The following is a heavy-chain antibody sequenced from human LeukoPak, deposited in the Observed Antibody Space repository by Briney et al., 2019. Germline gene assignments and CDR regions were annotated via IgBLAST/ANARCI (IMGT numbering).Heavy chain of an antibody. J-gene: IGHJ4*02. CDR2: IKQDGSEK. V-gene: IGHV3-7*01. CDR1: GFTFSSYW. Sequence: PGGSLRLSCAAAGFTFSSYWMSWVRQAPGKGLEWLANIKQDGSEKYYVDSVKGRFTISRDNGKNSLYLQMNSLRAEDTAVYYCARRSSSWYYFDYWGQGTLVTVSS. CDR3: ARRSSSWYYFDY. D-gene: IGHD6-13*01.